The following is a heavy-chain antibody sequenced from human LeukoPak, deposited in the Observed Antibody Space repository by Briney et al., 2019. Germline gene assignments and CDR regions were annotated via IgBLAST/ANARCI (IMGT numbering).Heavy chain of an antibody. J-gene: IGHJ5*02. CDR3: AREYSSSRDWFDP. CDR1: GGSISSSSYY. Sequence: SETLSLTCTVSGGSISSSSYYGGWIRQPPGKGLEWIGSIYYSGSTYYNPSLKSRVIISVDTSKNQFSLKLSSVTAADTAVYYCAREYSSSRDWFDPWGQETLVTVSS. V-gene: IGHV4-39*02. D-gene: IGHD6-6*01. CDR2: IYYSGST.